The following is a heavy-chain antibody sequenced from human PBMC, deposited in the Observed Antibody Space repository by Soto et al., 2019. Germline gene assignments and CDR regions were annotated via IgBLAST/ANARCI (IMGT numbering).Heavy chain of an antibody. Sequence: QVQLVQSGAEVKKPGSSVKVSCKASGGTFSSYAISWVRQAPGQGLEWMGGIIPIFGTANYAQKFQGRVTITADESTSTAYMELSSLRSEDKAVYYCARSGTIFGVVGDARDYWGQGTLVTVSS. J-gene: IGHJ4*02. D-gene: IGHD3-3*01. CDR2: IIPIFGTA. CDR3: ARSGTIFGVVGDARDY. V-gene: IGHV1-69*01. CDR1: GGTFSSYA.